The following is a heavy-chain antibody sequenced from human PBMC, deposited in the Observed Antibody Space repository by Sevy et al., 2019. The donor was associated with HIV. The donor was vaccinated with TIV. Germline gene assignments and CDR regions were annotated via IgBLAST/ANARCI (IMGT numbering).Heavy chain of an antibody. CDR1: GFRFSAFG. CDR2: INGGGGST. D-gene: IGHD3-3*01. CDR3: AKAPYYDFWSHNYNNWFDP. V-gene: IGHV3-23*02. Sequence: GGSLRLSCVASGFRFSAFGMAWVRQAAGEGLEWVSGINGGGGSTYYRNSVKGRFTVSRDNSKNTVYLQMTSLRADDTAVYYCAKAPYYDFWSHNYNNWFDPWGQGTLVTVSS. J-gene: IGHJ5*02.